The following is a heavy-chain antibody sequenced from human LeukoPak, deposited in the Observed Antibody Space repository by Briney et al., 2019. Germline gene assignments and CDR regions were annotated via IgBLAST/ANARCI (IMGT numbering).Heavy chain of an antibody. V-gene: IGHV1-69*13. CDR3: VRDGSYYDSSGYYYLY. D-gene: IGHD3-22*01. CDR2: ITPMFGTA. Sequence: SVKVSCKASGGTFSSYAISWVRQAPGQGLEWMGGITPMFGTANYAQKFQGRDTITADESTSTAYMELSSLRSEDTAVYYCVRDGSYYDSSGYYYLYWGQGTLVTVSS. J-gene: IGHJ4*02. CDR1: GGTFSSYA.